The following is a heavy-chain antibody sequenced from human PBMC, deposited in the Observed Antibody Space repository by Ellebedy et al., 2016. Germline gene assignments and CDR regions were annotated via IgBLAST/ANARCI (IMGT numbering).Heavy chain of an antibody. Sequence: SVKVSCXASGGTFSSYAISWVRQAPGQGLEWMGRIIPILGIANYAQKFQGRVTMTRNTSISTAYMELSSLRSEDTAVYYCARRPSIAARPRPNWFNPWGQGTLVTVSS. CDR3: ARRPSIAARPRPNWFNP. CDR1: GGTFSSYA. D-gene: IGHD6-6*01. J-gene: IGHJ5*02. CDR2: IIPILGIA. V-gene: IGHV1-69*04.